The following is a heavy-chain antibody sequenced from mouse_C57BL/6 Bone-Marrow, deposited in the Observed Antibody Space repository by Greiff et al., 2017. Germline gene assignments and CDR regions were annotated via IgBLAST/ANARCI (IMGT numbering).Heavy chain of an antibody. CDR1: GYAFTNYL. CDR3: ARQRAYGSSYYFDY. J-gene: IGHJ2*01. Sequence: QVQLQQSGAELVRPGTSVKVSCKASGYAFTNYLIEWVKQRPGQGLEWIGVINPGSGGTNYNEKFKGKATLTADKSSSTAYMQLSSLTSEDSAVYFCARQRAYGSSYYFDYWGQGTTLTVSS. D-gene: IGHD1-1*01. V-gene: IGHV1-54*01. CDR2: INPGSGGT.